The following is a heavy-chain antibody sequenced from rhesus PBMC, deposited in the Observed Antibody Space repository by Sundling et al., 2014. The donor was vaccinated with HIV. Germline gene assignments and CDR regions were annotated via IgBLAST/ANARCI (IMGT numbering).Heavy chain of an antibody. J-gene: IGHJ4*01. V-gene: IGHV4S2*01. CDR1: GASITNNY. D-gene: IGHD2-15*01. CDR3: ARDWYCSGAYCTIFDY. Sequence: QVQLQESGPGLVKPSETLPLTCGVSGASITNNYWSWIRQAPGKGLEWIGRIYGTGGSTDYNPSLKSRLNISIDTSKNQFSLKLSSVTAADMAVYYCARDWYCSGAYCTIFDYWGQGVLVTVSS. CDR2: IYGTGGST.